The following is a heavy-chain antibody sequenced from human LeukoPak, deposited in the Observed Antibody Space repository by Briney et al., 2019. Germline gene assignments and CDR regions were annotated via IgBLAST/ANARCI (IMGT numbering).Heavy chain of an antibody. CDR1: GGTFSSYA. J-gene: IGHJ4*02. CDR3: ARGTPYCSSTSCYPVDY. V-gene: IGHV1-69*13. D-gene: IGHD2-2*01. CDR2: IIPIFGTA. Sequence: ASVKVSCKASGGTFSSYAISWVRQAPGQGLEWMGGIIPIFGTANYAQKFQGRVTITADESTSTAYMELSSLRSEDTAVYYCARGTPYCSSTSCYPVDYWGQGTLVTVSS.